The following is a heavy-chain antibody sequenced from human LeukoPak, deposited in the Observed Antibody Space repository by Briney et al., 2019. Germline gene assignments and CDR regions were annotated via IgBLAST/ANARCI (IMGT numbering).Heavy chain of an antibody. CDR3: ARDRSKVTAYDDALDI. Sequence: GGSLRLSCAASGFTFSSYEMNWVRQAPGKGLEWISYISDVGDTQHYADSVKGRFTIARDNARNSLFLQMNSLTAEDTGVYYCARDRSKVTAYDDALDIWGQGTMVIVSS. V-gene: IGHV3-48*03. J-gene: IGHJ3*02. D-gene: IGHD2-21*02. CDR2: ISDVGDTQ. CDR1: GFTFSSYE.